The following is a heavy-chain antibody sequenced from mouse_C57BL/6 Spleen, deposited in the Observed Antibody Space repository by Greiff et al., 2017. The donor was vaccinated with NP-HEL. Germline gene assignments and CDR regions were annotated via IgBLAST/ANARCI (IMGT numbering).Heavy chain of an antibody. Sequence: EVKLMESGPELVKPGASVKIPCKASGYTFTDYNMDWVKQSHGKSLEWIGDINPNNGGTIYNQKFKGKATLTVDKSSSTAYMELRSLTSEDTAVYYCARGGVLGAWFAYWGQGTLVTVSA. V-gene: IGHV1-18*01. J-gene: IGHJ3*01. CDR1: GYTFTDYN. D-gene: IGHD4-1*01. CDR2: INPNNGGT. CDR3: ARGGVLGAWFAY.